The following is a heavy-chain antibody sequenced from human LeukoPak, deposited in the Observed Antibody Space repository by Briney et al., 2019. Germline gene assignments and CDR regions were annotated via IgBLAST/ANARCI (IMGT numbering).Heavy chain of an antibody. CDR3: ARGGRNYVYYFDY. CDR2: IYYSGST. J-gene: IGHJ4*02. Sequence: SETLSLTCPVSGASISSYYWSWIRQPPGKGLEWIGYIYYSGSTNYNPSLKSRVSISADTSKNQFSLNLSSVTAADTAVYYCARGGRNYVYYFDYWGQGTLVTVSS. D-gene: IGHD3-10*02. CDR1: GASISSYY. V-gene: IGHV4-59*01.